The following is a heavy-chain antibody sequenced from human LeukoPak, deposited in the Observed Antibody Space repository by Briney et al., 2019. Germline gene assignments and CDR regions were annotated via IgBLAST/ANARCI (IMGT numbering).Heavy chain of an antibody. Sequence: SETLSLTCTVSGGSISSGGYYWSWLRQHPGKGLEWIGYIYYSGSTYYNPSLKSRVTISVDTSKNQFSLKLSSVTAADTAVYYCARVPQLVRTKAFDIWGQGTMVTVSS. J-gene: IGHJ3*02. CDR1: GGSISSGGYY. CDR3: ARVPQLVRTKAFDI. CDR2: IYYSGST. V-gene: IGHV4-31*03. D-gene: IGHD6-6*01.